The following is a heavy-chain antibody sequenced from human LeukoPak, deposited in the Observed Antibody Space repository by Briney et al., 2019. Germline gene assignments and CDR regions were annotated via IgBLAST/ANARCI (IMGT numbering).Heavy chain of an antibody. CDR3: ARGHCGGDCFFPVDY. J-gene: IGHJ4*02. D-gene: IGHD2-21*02. CDR1: GFTLSSYE. Sequence: PGGSLRLSCVASGFTLSSYEMNWVRQAPGKGLEWVSYISSSSGTIYYADSVKGRFTISRDNAKNSLYLQMNSLRDEDTAVYYCARGHCGGDCFFPVDYWGQGTLVTVSS. V-gene: IGHV3-48*03. CDR2: ISSSSGTI.